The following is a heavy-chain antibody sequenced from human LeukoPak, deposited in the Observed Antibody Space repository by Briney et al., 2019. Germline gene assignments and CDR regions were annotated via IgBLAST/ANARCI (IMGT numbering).Heavy chain of an antibody. CDR1: GGSIGRGGYS. CDR3: ARGVLDGSGSYYRVLNWFDP. J-gene: IGHJ5*02. Sequence: SQTLSLTCAVAGGSIGRGGYSCSWIRQPPWNGLEWIGVVYHGRSTYYNPSLKSRVTISVDRSKNQFSLKLSSVTAADTAVYYCARGVLDGSGSYYRVLNWFDPWGQGTLVTVSS. V-gene: IGHV4-30-2*01. CDR2: VYHGRST. D-gene: IGHD3-10*01.